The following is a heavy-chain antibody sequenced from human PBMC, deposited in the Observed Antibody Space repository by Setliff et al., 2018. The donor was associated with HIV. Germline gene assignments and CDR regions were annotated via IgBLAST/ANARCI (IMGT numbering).Heavy chain of an antibody. CDR2: IIPIFGTA. V-gene: IGHV1-3*01. CDR3: ARVGRMATIGPSFDY. CDR1: GYTFTSYA. J-gene: IGHJ4*02. D-gene: IGHD5-12*01. Sequence: ASVKVSCKASGYTFTSYAMHWVRQAPGQRLEWMGGIIPIFGTANYAQKFQGRVTITRDTSASTAYMELSSLRSEDTAVYYCARVGRMATIGPSFDYWGQGTLVTVSS.